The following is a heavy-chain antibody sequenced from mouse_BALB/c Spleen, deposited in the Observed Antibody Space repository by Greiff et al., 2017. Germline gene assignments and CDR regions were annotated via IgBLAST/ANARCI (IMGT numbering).Heavy chain of an antibody. CDR1: GFNIKDTY. Sequence: EVQLQQSGAELVKPGASVKLSCTASGFNIKDTYMHWVKQRPEQGLEWIGRIDPANGNTKYDPKFQGKATITADTSSNTAYLQLSSLTSEDTAVYYCARDYRYDEGYYYAMDYWGQGTSVTVSS. CDR2: IDPANGNT. D-gene: IGHD2-14*01. V-gene: IGHV14-3*02. CDR3: ARDYRYDEGYYYAMDY. J-gene: IGHJ4*01.